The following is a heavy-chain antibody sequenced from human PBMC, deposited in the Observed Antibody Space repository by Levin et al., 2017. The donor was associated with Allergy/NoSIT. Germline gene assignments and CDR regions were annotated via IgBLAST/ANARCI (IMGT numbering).Heavy chain of an antibody. CDR1: GGSISSYY. Sequence: SETLSLTCTVSGGSISSYYWSWIRQPPGKGLEWIGYIYYSGSTNYNPSLKSRVTISVDTSKNQFSLKLSSVTAADTAVYYCARHSTIFGVVSYYYYMDVWGKGTTVTVSS. CDR2: IYYSGST. CDR3: ARHSTIFGVVSYYYYMDV. V-gene: IGHV4-59*01. D-gene: IGHD3-3*01. J-gene: IGHJ6*03.